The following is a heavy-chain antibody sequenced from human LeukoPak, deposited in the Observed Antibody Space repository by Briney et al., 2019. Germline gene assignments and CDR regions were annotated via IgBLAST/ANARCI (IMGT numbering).Heavy chain of an antibody. J-gene: IGHJ4*02. Sequence: GGSLRLSCAASGFTFSSYAMSWVRQVPGKGLEWVSGISGSGGTTYYADSVKGRFTISRDNSKNTLYLQMNSLRAEDTAVYYCAKKLSAFGTFDYWGQGTLVTVSS. CDR1: GFTFSSYA. D-gene: IGHD3/OR15-3a*01. CDR3: AKKLSAFGTFDY. V-gene: IGHV3-23*01. CDR2: ISGSGGTT.